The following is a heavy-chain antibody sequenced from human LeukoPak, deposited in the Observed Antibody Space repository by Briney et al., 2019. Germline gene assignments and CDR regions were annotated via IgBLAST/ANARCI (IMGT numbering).Heavy chain of an antibody. CDR1: GFTFSSYW. J-gene: IGHJ4*02. Sequence: GGSLRLSCAASGFTFSSYWMSWVRQAPGKGLEWVANIKQDGSEKYYVDSVKGRFTISRDNAKNSLYLQMNSLRAEDTAVYYCARDRGITIFGVVPFSDYWGQGTLATVSS. D-gene: IGHD3-3*01. CDR2: IKQDGSEK. CDR3: ARDRGITIFGVVPFSDY. V-gene: IGHV3-7*01.